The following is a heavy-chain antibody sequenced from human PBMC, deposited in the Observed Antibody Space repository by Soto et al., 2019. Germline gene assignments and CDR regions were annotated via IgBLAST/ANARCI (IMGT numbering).Heavy chain of an antibody. Sequence: ITSGMCVSWIRQPPGKALEWLALIDRDDDKYYSTSLKTRLTISKDTSKNQVVLTMTNMDPVDTATYYCARIRGVEAPMDVWGQGTTVTVSS. J-gene: IGHJ6*02. D-gene: IGHD3-3*01. CDR3: ARIRGVEAPMDV. V-gene: IGHV2-70*01. CDR1: ITSGMC. CDR2: IDRDDDK.